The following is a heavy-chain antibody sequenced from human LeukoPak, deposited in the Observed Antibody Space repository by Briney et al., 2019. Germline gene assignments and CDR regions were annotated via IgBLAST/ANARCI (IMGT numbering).Heavy chain of an antibody. J-gene: IGHJ4*02. CDR1: GFTFSNYW. CDR2: INRGGSRT. V-gene: IGHV3-74*01. D-gene: IGHD2-21*02. Sequence: GGSLRLSCAASGFTFSNYWMHWVRQAPGKGLMWVSRINRGGSRTDYADSVKGRFTISRDDAKNTLYLQMNSLRAEDTAVYYCARGSVVVTTIFDYWGQGTLVTVSS. CDR3: ARGSVVVTTIFDY.